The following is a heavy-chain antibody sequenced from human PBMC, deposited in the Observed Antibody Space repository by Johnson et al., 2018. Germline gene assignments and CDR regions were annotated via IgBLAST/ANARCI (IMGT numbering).Heavy chain of an antibody. J-gene: IGHJ6*02. CDR2: IIPIFGTA. CDR1: GGTFSSYA. V-gene: IGHV1-69*01. D-gene: IGHD2-15*01. CDR3: AGGGGVVVVAAFNYGMDV. Sequence: QVQLVESGAEVKKPGSSVKVSCKASGGTFSSYAISWVRQAPGQGLEWMGGIIPIFGTANYAQKFQGRVTITADESTSPAYMELSSRRSEDTAVYYCAGGGGVVVVAAFNYGMDVWGQGTTVTVSS.